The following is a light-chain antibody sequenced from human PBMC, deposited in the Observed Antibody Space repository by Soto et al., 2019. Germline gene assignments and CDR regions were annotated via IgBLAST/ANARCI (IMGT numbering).Light chain of an antibody. CDR2: DTN. J-gene: IGLJ2*01. V-gene: IGLV7-46*01. CDR3: LLWYSYTAI. CDR1: TGAVTSSHF. Sequence: QAVVTQEHSLTVSPGGTITLTCGFNTGAVTSSHFPWGLQQKPGQAPRTLIYDTNNKHTWTPARFSGSLLGGKAVLTLSGAQPEDEAEYYCLLWYSYTAIFGGGTKLTVL.